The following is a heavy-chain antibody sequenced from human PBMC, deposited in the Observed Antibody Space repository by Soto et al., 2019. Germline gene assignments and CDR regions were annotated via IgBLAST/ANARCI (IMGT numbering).Heavy chain of an antibody. Sequence: QEQVVESGGGVVQPGRSLRLSCTVSGFSFNVYSIRWVRQAPGRGLEWVAVVSPDGSRTYYADSVKGCFIISSDNSEDMVSFQMHSLGLRDPSAYYCAREVSQRSSNSGYFHGTEVWGSG. CDR2: VSPDGSRT. CDR1: GFSFNVYS. J-gene: IGHJ6*02. V-gene: IGHV3-30-3*01. CDR3: AREVSQRSSNSGYFHGTEV. D-gene: IGHD3-22*01.